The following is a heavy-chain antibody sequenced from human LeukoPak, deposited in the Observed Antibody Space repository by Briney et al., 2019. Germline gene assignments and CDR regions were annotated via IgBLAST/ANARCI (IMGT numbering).Heavy chain of an antibody. Sequence: GGSLRLSCAASGFTFSSYAMSWVRQAPGKGLEWVSGISDSGGNTNYAASVKGRFTISRDNSKDTLYLQMNSLRAEDTAVYYCAKEDSVRREFDYWGQGTLATVSS. CDR2: ISDSGGNT. V-gene: IGHV3-23*01. CDR1: GFTFSSYA. J-gene: IGHJ4*02. CDR3: AKEDSVRREFDY.